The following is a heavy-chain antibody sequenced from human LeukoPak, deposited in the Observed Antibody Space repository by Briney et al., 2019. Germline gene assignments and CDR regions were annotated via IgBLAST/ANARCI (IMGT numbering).Heavy chain of an antibody. CDR2: IYYSGST. CDR3: ARGIQLLFYWFDP. V-gene: IGHV4-31*03. J-gene: IGHJ5*02. Sequence: PSQTLSLTCTVSGGSISSGGYYWCWIRQXPXKGLEWIGYIYYSGSTYYNPSLKSRVTISVDTSKNQFSLKLSSVTAADTAVYYCARGIQLLFYWFDPWGQGTLVTVSS. D-gene: IGHD2-2*01. CDR1: GGSISSGGYY.